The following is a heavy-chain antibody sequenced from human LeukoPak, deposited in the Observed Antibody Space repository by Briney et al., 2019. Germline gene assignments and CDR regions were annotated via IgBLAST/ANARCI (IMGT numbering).Heavy chain of an antibody. V-gene: IGHV3-7*01. CDR1: GFTFSNYW. Sequence: GGSLRLSCAASGFTFSNYWMRWVRQPPGKGLEWVANIKQDGSEKYYVDSVKGRFTISRDNTKNSLYLQMNSLRAEDPAVYYCTRDRAAAGDYWGQGTLVTVSS. J-gene: IGHJ4*02. D-gene: IGHD6-13*01. CDR3: TRDRAAAGDY. CDR2: IKQDGSEK.